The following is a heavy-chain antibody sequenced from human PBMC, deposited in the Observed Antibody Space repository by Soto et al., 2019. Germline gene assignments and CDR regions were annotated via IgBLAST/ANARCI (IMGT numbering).Heavy chain of an antibody. J-gene: IGHJ6*02. Sequence: GSGPTLVNPTQTLTLTCTFSGFSLSTSGVGVGWIRQPPGKALEWLGFIHWNDDKRYSPSLKSRLTITKDTSKNQVVLTMTNVDPVDTATYYCARMRAARPIYYYGMDVWGQGTTVTVSS. CDR2: IHWNDDK. V-gene: IGHV2-5*01. D-gene: IGHD6-6*01. CDR1: GFSLSTSGVG. CDR3: ARMRAARPIYYYGMDV.